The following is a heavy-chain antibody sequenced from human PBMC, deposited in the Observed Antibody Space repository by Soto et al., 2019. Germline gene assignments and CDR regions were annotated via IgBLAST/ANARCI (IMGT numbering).Heavy chain of an antibody. CDR1: GGSISSYY. Sequence: SETLSLTCTVSGGSISSYYWSWIRQPPGKGLEWIGYIYYSGSTNYNPSLKSRVTVSVDTSKNQFSLKLSSVTAADTAVYYCAREVDYGGPHYFDYWGQGTLVTVSS. J-gene: IGHJ4*02. V-gene: IGHV4-59*01. CDR2: IYYSGST. D-gene: IGHD4-17*01. CDR3: AREVDYGGPHYFDY.